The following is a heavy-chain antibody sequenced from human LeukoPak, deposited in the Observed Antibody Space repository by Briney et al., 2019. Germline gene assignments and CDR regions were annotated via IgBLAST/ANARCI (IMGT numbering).Heavy chain of an antibody. D-gene: IGHD6-13*01. J-gene: IGHJ6*03. Sequence: SQSLSPTRAVYGGSFTGYYCSWIRQPPGKGLEWIGEINHSGSTNYNPSLKSRVTISVDTSKNQFSLKLSSVTAADTAVYYCARSAAQREGYYYYMDVWGKGTTVTVSS. CDR3: ARSAAQREGYYYYMDV. V-gene: IGHV4-34*01. CDR2: INHSGST. CDR1: GGSFTGYY.